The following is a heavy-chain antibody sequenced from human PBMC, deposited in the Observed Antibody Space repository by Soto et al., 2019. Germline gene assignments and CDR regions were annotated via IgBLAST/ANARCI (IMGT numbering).Heavy chain of an antibody. CDR1: VGSISSGDYY. CDR3: ARAPSYLEMAGFDY. D-gene: IGHD3-10*01. Sequence: SETLSLTCTVLVGSISSGDYYWSWIRQPPGKGQEWIGYIYYSGSTYYNPSLKSRVTISVDTSKNQFSLKLSSVTAADTAVYYCARAPSYLEMAGFDYWGQGTLVTVS. CDR2: IYYSGST. V-gene: IGHV4-30-4*01. J-gene: IGHJ4*02.